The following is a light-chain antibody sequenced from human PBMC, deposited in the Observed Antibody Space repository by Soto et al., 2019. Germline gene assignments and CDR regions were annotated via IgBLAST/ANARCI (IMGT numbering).Light chain of an antibody. CDR2: EVN. Sequence: QSALIQPAPVSGSPGQSLIISCTGTGGDFGSSTYVSWYQQHSDKAPKVVIYEVNKRPSGVSSRFSGAKSGSTASLTISGLQGDDEATYFCSSYTTTNSWVFGGGTQLTVL. J-gene: IGLJ3*02. CDR1: GGDFGSSTY. V-gene: IGLV2-14*01. CDR3: SSYTTTNSWV.